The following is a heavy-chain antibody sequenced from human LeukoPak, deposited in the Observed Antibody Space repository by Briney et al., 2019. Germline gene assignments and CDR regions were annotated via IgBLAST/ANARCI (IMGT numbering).Heavy chain of an antibody. D-gene: IGHD1-26*01. CDR2: MNPNSGNT. CDR3: ARVKVGATVPTFDI. J-gene: IGHJ3*02. V-gene: IGHV1-8*01. Sequence: ASVKVSCKASGYTFTSYDINWVRQATGQGLEWMGWMNPNSGNTGYAQKFQGRVTMTRNTSISTAYMELSSLRSEDTAVYYCARVKVGATVPTFDIWGQGTMVTVSS. CDR1: GYTFTSYD.